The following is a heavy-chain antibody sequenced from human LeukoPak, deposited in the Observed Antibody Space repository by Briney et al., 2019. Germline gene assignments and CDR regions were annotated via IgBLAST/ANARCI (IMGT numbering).Heavy chain of an antibody. CDR1: GFTFSTYA. CDR2: ISFSGGST. J-gene: IGHJ5*02. CDR3: AKDSGYYDSSGYLNWFDP. V-gene: IGHV3-23*01. Sequence: PGGSLRLSCAASGFTFSTYAMSWVRQAPGKGLEWVSAISFSGGSTHYAESVKGRFTISRDNSKSTLYLQMNSLRAEDTAVYYCAKDSGYYDSSGYLNWFDPWGQGTLVTVSS. D-gene: IGHD3-22*01.